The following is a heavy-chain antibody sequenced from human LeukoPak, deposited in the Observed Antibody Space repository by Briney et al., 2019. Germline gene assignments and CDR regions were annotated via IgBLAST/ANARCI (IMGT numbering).Heavy chain of an antibody. Sequence: SETLSLTCTVSGGSISSGDYYWSWIRQPPGKGLEWIGYIYYSGSTYYNPSLKSRVTISVDTSKNQFSLKLSSVTAADTAVYHCARVNSISWGYNWFDPWGQGTLVTVSS. J-gene: IGHJ5*02. CDR1: GGSISSGDYY. D-gene: IGHD7-27*01. CDR3: ARVNSISWGYNWFDP. V-gene: IGHV4-30-4*01. CDR2: IYYSGST.